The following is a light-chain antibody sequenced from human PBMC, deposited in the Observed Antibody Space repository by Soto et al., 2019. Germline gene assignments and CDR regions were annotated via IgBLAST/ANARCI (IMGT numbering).Light chain of an antibody. J-gene: IGLJ2*01. CDR3: CSYAGSSTSVV. CDR1: GSYNL. Sequence: QSVLSQPASVAGSPGQSITISCTVGSYNLVSWYQQHPGKAPKLMIYEGSKRPSGVSNRFSGSKSGNTASLTISGLQAEDEADYYCCSYAGSSTSVVFVGGTKLTVL. CDR2: EGS. V-gene: IGLV2-23*01.